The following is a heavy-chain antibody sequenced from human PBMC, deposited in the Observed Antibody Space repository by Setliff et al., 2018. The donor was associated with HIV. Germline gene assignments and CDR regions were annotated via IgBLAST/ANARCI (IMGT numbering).Heavy chain of an antibody. D-gene: IGHD2-2*01. CDR3: ARGEYHFDY. V-gene: IGHV4-61*02. CDR1: GGSISSGIYY. CDR2: IYTSGST. Sequence: SETLSLTCTVSGGSISSGIYYWSWIRQPAGKGLEWIGRIYTSGSTNYNPSLKSRVTISVDTSKNQFSLKLSSVTAADTAVYYCARGEYHFDYWGQGTLVTVSS. J-gene: IGHJ4*02.